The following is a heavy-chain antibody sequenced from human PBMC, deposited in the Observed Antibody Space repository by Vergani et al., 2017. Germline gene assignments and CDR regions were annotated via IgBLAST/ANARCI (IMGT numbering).Heavy chain of an antibody. CDR2: VFYGGRT. CDR3: ARHISVVRPSSMTAFDY. Sequence: QMQLQESGPRLVKPSETLSLSCTVPGDSISTSSYALGWIRQPPGKTLEWIGPVFYGGRTSYNPSLKSRVTLSLDTSKKQISLHLTSVTAADTAVYYCARHISVVRPSSMTAFDYWGQGTLVTVSS. V-gene: IGHV4-39*01. CDR1: GDSISTSSYA. D-gene: IGHD2-21*01. J-gene: IGHJ4*02.